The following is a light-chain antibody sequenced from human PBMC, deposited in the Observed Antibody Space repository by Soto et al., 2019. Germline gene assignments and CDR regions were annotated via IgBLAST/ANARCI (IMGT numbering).Light chain of an antibody. CDR3: CSYAGSGTYV. V-gene: IGLV2-23*02. CDR1: SSDVGNYNL. Sequence: ALTQPASVSGSPGQSITISCTGTSSDVGNYNLVSWYQHHPGKAPKLMIYEVGERPSGVSNRFSGSKSGNTASLTLSGLQAEDEADYYCCSYAGSGTYVFGIGTKVTVL. CDR2: EVG. J-gene: IGLJ1*01.